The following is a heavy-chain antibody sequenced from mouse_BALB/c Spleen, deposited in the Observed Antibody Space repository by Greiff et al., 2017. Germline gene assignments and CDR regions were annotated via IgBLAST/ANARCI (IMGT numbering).Heavy chain of an antibody. Sequence: EVQLQQSGAELVRPGALVKLSCKASGFNIKDYYMHWVKQRPEQGLEWIGWIDPENGNTIYDPKFQGKASITADTSSNTAYLQLSSLTSEDTAVYYCARGTTATFAYWGQGTLVTVSA. CDR1: GFNIKDYY. V-gene: IGHV14-1*02. J-gene: IGHJ3*01. CDR3: ARGTTATFAY. CDR2: IDPENGNT. D-gene: IGHD1-2*01.